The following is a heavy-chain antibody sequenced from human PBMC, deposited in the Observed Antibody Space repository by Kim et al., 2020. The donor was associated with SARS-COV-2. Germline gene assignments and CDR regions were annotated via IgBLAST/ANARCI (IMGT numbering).Heavy chain of an antibody. J-gene: IGHJ4*02. Sequence: GGSLRLSCAASGFTFSSYAMHWVRQAPGKGLEWVAVISYDGSNKYYADSVTGRFTISRDNSKNTLYLQMNSLGAEDTAVYYCARDGREDYCSSTSCYLSVLDYWGQGTLVSVCS. V-gene: IGHV3-30-3*01. CDR3: ARDGREDYCSSTSCYLSVLDY. D-gene: IGHD2-2*01. CDR2: ISYDGSNK. CDR1: GFTFSSYA.